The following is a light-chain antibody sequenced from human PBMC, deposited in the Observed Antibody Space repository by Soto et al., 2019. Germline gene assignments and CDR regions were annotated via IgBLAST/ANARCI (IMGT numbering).Light chain of an antibody. V-gene: IGLV1-44*01. Sequence: QSVLTQPPSASGTPGQRVTISCSGSSSNIGSNTVNWYQQLPGTATKLLIYSNNQRPSGVPDRFSGSKSGTSASLAISGLQSEDEADYYCAAWDDSLRMVFGGGTKLTVL. CDR1: SSNIGSNT. J-gene: IGLJ2*01. CDR2: SNN. CDR3: AAWDDSLRMV.